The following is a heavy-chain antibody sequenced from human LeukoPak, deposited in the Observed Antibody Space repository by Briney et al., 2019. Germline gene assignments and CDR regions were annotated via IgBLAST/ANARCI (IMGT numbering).Heavy chain of an antibody. D-gene: IGHD3-22*01. CDR1: GGSISSGDYY. V-gene: IGHV4-61*08. Sequence: TSETLSLTCTVSGGSISSGDYYWSWIRQPPGKGLEWIGYIYYSGSTNYNPSLKSRVTISVDTSKNQFSLKLSSVTAADTAVYYCARMGSSGSEFDYWGQGTLVTVSS. CDR3: ARMGSSGSEFDY. CDR2: IYYSGST. J-gene: IGHJ4*02.